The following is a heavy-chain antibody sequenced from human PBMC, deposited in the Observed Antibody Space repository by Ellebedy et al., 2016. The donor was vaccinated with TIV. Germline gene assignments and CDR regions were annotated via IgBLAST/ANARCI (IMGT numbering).Heavy chain of an antibody. J-gene: IGHJ4*02. CDR2: IYPGDSDT. CDR3: ARHSTYYYDSSGYTCGDY. V-gene: IGHV5-51*01. CDR1: GYSFTSYW. Sequence: GESLKISXKGSGYSFTSYWIGWVRQMPGKGLEWMGIIYPGDSDTRYSPSFQGQVTISADKSISTAYLQWSSLKASDTAMYYCARHSTYYYDSSGYTCGDYWGQGTLVTVSS. D-gene: IGHD3-22*01.